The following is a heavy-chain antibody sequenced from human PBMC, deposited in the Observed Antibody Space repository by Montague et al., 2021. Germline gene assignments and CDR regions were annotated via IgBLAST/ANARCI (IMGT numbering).Heavy chain of an antibody. V-gene: IGHV4-59*13. CDR2: SYYSWST. CDR3: ARVTIDYGAYCFDY. J-gene: IGHJ4*02. Sequence: SETLSLTCTVSGGYISSYSWSWIRLPPGKGLEWIGYSYYSWSTNYNPSLNSRVTISIDTSTNQFSLTLSSVTAADTAVYYCARVTIDYGAYCFDYWGQGTLVTVS. CDR1: GGYISSYS. D-gene: IGHD4-17*01.